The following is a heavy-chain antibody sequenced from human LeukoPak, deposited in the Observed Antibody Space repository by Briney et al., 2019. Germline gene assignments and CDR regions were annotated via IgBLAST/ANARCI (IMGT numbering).Heavy chain of an antibody. CDR3: ARDGGSGSGDAFDI. J-gene: IGHJ3*02. CDR2: IYYSGST. Sequence: PSETLSLTCTVSGGSISSGDYYWSWIRQPPGKGLEGIGYIYYSGSTYYNPTLKSRVTISVDTSKNQFSLKLSSVTAADTAVYYCARDGGSGSGDAFDIWGQGTMVTVSS. CDR1: GGSISSGDYY. V-gene: IGHV4-30-4*01. D-gene: IGHD3-10*01.